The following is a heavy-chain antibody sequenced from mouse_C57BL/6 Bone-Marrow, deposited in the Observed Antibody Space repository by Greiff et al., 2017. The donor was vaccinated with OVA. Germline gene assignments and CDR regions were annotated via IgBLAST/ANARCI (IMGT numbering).Heavy chain of an antibody. V-gene: IGHV5-4*01. CDR1: GFTFSSYA. CDR3: ARDYYGRAWFDY. CDR2: ISDGGSYT. J-gene: IGHJ3*01. D-gene: IGHD1-1*01. Sequence: EVKLMESGGGLVKPGGSLKLSCAASGFTFSSYAMSWVRQTPEKRLEWVATISDGGSYTYYPDNVKGRFTISRDNAKNNLYLQMSHLKSEDTAMYYCARDYYGRAWFDYWGQGTLVTVSA.